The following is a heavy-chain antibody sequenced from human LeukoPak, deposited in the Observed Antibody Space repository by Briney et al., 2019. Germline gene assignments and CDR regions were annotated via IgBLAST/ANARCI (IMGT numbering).Heavy chain of an antibody. D-gene: IGHD3-3*01. CDR3: ARSPSYDFWSGYLHFDY. Sequence: GESLKISCKGSGYSFTSYWIGWVRQMPGKGLERMGIIYPGDSDTRYSPSFQGQVTISADKSISTAYLQWSSLKASDTAMYYCARSPSYDFWSGYLHFDYWGQGTLVTVSS. CDR2: IYPGDSDT. V-gene: IGHV5-51*01. CDR1: GYSFTSYW. J-gene: IGHJ4*02.